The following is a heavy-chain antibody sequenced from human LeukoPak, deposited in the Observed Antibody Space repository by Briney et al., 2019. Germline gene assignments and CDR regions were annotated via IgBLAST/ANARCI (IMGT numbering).Heavy chain of an antibody. D-gene: IGHD3-16*02. CDR3: ARYRHDYVWGSYRYIAFDI. J-gene: IGHJ3*02. V-gene: IGHV4-30-4*07. CDR1: GGSISSGGYS. CDR2: IYYSGST. Sequence: SQTLSLTCAVSGGSISSGGYSWSWIRQPPGKGLEWIGYIYYSGSTNYNPSLKSRVTISVDTSKNQFSLKLSSVTAADTAVYYCARYRHDYVWGSYRYIAFDIWGQGTMVTVSS.